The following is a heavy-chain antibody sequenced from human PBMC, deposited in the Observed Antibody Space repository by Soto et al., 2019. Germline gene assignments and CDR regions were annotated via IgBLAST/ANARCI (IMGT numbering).Heavy chain of an antibody. CDR3: ASSLHPIADTDYYGMDV. CDR1: GGTFSSYA. D-gene: IGHD6-13*01. CDR2: IIPIFGTA. V-gene: IGHV1-69*01. Sequence: QVQLVQSGAEVKKPGSSVKVSCKASGGTFSSYAISWVRQAPGQGLEWMGGIIPIFGTANYAQKFQGRVTITADESTSTAYMELSSLRSEDTAVYYCASSLHPIADTDYYGMDVWGQGTTVTVSS. J-gene: IGHJ6*02.